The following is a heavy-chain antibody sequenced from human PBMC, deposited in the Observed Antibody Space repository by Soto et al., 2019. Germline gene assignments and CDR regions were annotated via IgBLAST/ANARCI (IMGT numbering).Heavy chain of an antibody. CDR2: INPSGGST. CDR3: ARDRWFGGSSPVENWFDP. Sequence: QVQLVQSGAEVKKPGASVKVSCKASGYTFTSYYMHWVRQAPGQGLEWMGIINPSGGSTSYAQKFQGRVTMTRDTSTCTVYMELSSLRSEDTAVYYCARDRWFGGSSPVENWFDPWGQGTLVTVSS. V-gene: IGHV1-46*03. D-gene: IGHD3-10*01. CDR1: GYTFTSYY. J-gene: IGHJ5*02.